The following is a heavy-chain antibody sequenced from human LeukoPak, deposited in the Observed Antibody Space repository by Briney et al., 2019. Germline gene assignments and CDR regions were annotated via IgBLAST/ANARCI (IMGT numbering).Heavy chain of an antibody. CDR2: IWYDGSNK. CDR3: ASAPKGYSSGWYLY. D-gene: IGHD6-19*01. CDR1: GFTFSDYY. V-gene: IGHV3-33*08. J-gene: IGHJ4*02. Sequence: PGGSLRLSCAASGFTFSDYYMSWIRQAPGKGLEWVAVIWYDGSNKYYADSVKGRFTISRDNSKNTLYLQMNSLRAEDTAVYYCASAPKGYSSGWYLYWGQGTLVTVSS.